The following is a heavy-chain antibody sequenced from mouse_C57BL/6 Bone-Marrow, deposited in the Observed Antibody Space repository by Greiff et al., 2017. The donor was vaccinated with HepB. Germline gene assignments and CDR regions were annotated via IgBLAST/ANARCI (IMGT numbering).Heavy chain of an antibody. J-gene: IGHJ4*01. CDR2: IYPGSGNT. D-gene: IGHD1-1*01. CDR1: GYSFTSYY. Sequence: VHLVESGPELVKPGASVKISCKASGYSFTSYYIHWVKQRPGQGLEWIGWIYPGSGNTKYNEKFKGKATLTADTSSSTAYMQLSSLTSEDSAVYYCAKDYYGSYYAMDYWGQGTSVTVSS. CDR3: AKDYYGSYYAMDY. V-gene: IGHV1-66*01.